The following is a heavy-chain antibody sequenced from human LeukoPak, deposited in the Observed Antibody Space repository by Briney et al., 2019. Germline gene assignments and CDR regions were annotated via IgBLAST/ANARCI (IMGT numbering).Heavy chain of an antibody. Sequence: GSLRLSCAASGFTFSSYEMNWVRQAPGKGLEWVSYISSSGRTIYYVDSVKGRFTISRDNAKSSLYLQMNSLRAEDTAVYYCARVAWDLQYTGAFDIWGQGTMVTVSS. V-gene: IGHV3-48*03. CDR2: ISSSGRTI. D-gene: IGHD1-26*01. CDR1: GFTFSSYE. J-gene: IGHJ3*02. CDR3: ARVAWDLQYTGAFDI.